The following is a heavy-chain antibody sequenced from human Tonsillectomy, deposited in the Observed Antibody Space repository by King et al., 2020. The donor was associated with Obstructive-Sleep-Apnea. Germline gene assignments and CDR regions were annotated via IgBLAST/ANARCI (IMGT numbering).Heavy chain of an antibody. CDR2: ISSSSRYT. Sequence: QLVQSGGGLVKPGGSLRLSCAASGFTFSDYYMSWIRQAPGKGLEWVSYISSSSRYTNYADSVKGRFTISRDNAKNSLYLQMNSLRAEDTAVYYCASTRTNYGDHPLDYWGQGTLVTVSS. D-gene: IGHD4/OR15-4a*01. J-gene: IGHJ4*02. V-gene: IGHV3-11*06. CDR3: ASTRTNYGDHPLDY. CDR1: GFTFSDYY.